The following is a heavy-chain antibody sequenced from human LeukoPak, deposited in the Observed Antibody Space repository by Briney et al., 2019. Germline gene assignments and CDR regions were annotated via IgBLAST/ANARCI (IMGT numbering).Heavy chain of an antibody. V-gene: IGHV5-51*01. Sequence: GESLKISCQGSGYIFTNYWIGWVRQMPGKGLEWMGIIYPGDSETQYSPSFQGQVTISVDTSTSTAYVRWSSLKASDTAMYYCARRSYAVAGTSRYYGMDVWGQGTTVTVSS. CDR2: IYPGDSET. CDR1: GYIFTNYW. CDR3: ARRSYAVAGTSRYYGMDV. J-gene: IGHJ6*02. D-gene: IGHD6-19*01.